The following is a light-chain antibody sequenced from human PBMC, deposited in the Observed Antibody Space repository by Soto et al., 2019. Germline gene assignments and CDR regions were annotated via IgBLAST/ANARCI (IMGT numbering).Light chain of an antibody. CDR1: QSVNSRY. Sequence: EIVLTQSPGTLSLSPGERATLSCRASQSVNSRYLAWYQQKPGQAPRLVIYGASDRATGIPDRFSGRGSVKDVTLTISRLEPEDFAVYYCQHHDDSPHVPFGGGTKVEIK. CDR3: QHHDDSPHVP. J-gene: IGKJ4*01. V-gene: IGKV3-20*01. CDR2: GAS.